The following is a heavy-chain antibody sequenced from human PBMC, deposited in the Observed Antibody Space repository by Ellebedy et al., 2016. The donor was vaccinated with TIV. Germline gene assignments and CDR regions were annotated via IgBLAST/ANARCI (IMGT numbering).Heavy chain of an antibody. V-gene: IGHV3-33*08. D-gene: IGHD2-15*01. J-gene: IGHJ6*02. Sequence: GGSLRLXXAASGFTFSSYGMHWVRQAPGKGLEWVAVIWYDGSNKYYADSVKGRFTISRDNSKNTLYLQMNSLRAEDTAVYYCARDVYCSGGSCYFRGYGMDVWGQGTTVTVSS. CDR2: IWYDGSNK. CDR3: ARDVYCSGGSCYFRGYGMDV. CDR1: GFTFSSYG.